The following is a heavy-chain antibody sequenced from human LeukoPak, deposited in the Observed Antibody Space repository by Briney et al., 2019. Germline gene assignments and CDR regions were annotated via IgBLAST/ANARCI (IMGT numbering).Heavy chain of an antibody. V-gene: IGHV1-69*06. J-gene: IGHJ4*02. Sequence: ASVKVSCKASGGTFSSYAISWVRQAPGQGLEWMGGIIPIFGTANYAQKFQGRATITADKSTSTAYMELSSLRSEDTAVYYCARDSSGSYPFDYWGQGTLVTVSS. D-gene: IGHD1-26*01. CDR2: IIPIFGTA. CDR3: ARDSSGSYPFDY. CDR1: GGTFSSYA.